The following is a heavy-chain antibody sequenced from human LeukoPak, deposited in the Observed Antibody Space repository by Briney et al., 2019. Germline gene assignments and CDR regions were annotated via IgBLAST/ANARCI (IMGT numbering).Heavy chain of an antibody. Sequence: AASVKVSCKASGYTFTNYGISWVRQAPGQGLEWMGWISTYNANTNYAQKLQGRVTMTTDTSTSTAYMELRSLRSDDTAVYYCARKTIAGGYNWFDPWGQGTLVTVSS. V-gene: IGHV1-18*01. CDR1: GYTFTNYG. CDR2: ISTYNANT. J-gene: IGHJ5*02. CDR3: ARKTIAGGYNWFDP. D-gene: IGHD6-13*01.